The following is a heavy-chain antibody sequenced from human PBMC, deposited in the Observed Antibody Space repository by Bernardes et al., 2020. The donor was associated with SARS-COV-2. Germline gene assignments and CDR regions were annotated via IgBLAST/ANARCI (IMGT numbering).Heavy chain of an antibody. D-gene: IGHD6-19*01. CDR3: AHRGGAGHFDY. V-gene: IGHV2-5*02. J-gene: IGHJ4*02. CDR2: IYWDDDK. CDR1: GFSLTPSGVV. Sequence: SGPTLLKPTQTLTLTCPFSGFSLTPSGVVVGWIRQPPGKALEWLAVIYWDDDKRYSPSLKSRLTITRDTSKNQVVLTMTNMDPVDTATYYCAHRGGAGHFDYWGQGTLVTVSS.